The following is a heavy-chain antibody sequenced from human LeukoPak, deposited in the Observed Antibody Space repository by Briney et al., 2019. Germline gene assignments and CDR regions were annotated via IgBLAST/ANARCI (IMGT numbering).Heavy chain of an antibody. CDR2: ISSSGSTI. J-gene: IGHJ4*02. D-gene: IGHD3-10*01. CDR1: GFTFSSYE. CDR3: ARDLYGSGKIDY. V-gene: IGHV3-48*03. Sequence: PGGSLRLSCAASGFTFSSYEMNWVRQAPGKGLEWVSYISSSGSTIYYADSVKGRFTISRDNAKNSLYLQMNSLRAEDTAVYYCARDLYGSGKIDYWGQGTLVTVSS.